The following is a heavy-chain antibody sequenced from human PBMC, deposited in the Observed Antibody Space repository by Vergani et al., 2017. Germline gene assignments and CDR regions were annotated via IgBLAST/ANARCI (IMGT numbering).Heavy chain of an antibody. CDR1: GFTFSDYY. CDR2: ISSSSSYT. Sequence: QVQLVESGGGLVKPGGSLRLSCAASGFTFSDYYMSWIRQAPGKGLEWVSYISSSSSYTNYADSVKGRFTISRDNAKNSLYLQMNSLRAEDTAVYYCARDLPRTHIVVVPAAILGSYYYYGMDVWGQGTTVTVSS. V-gene: IGHV3-11*05. J-gene: IGHJ6*02. CDR3: ARDLPRTHIVVVPAAILGSYYYYGMDV. D-gene: IGHD2-2*02.